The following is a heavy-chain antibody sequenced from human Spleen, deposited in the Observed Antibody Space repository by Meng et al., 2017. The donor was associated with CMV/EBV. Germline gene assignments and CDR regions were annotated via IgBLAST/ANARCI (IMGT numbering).Heavy chain of an antibody. Sequence: ASVKVSCKASGYTFSNYGITWVRQAPGQGLEWMGWITTYNGDTTYAQKLQGRVTVTTDTSTSTAYMELRSLRSDDTAVYYCGRGGSSAWYYYYAVDVWGQGTTVTDSS. V-gene: IGHV1-18*01. J-gene: IGHJ6*02. D-gene: IGHD2-2*01. CDR3: GRGGSSAWYYYYAVDV. CDR1: GYTFSNYG. CDR2: ITTYNGDT.